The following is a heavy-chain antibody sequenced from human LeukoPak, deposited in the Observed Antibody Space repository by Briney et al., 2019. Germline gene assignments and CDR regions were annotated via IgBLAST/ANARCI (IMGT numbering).Heavy chain of an antibody. D-gene: IGHD3-10*01. J-gene: IGHJ3*02. Sequence: PSETLSLTCAVYGGSFSGYYWSWIRQPPGKGLEWIGEINHSGSTNYNPSLKSRVTISVDTSKNQFSLKLSSVTAADTAVYYCARKWIPNYYGSGTKGAFDIWGQGTMVTVSS. V-gene: IGHV4-34*01. CDR3: ARKWIPNYYGSGTKGAFDI. CDR2: INHSGST. CDR1: GGSFSGYY.